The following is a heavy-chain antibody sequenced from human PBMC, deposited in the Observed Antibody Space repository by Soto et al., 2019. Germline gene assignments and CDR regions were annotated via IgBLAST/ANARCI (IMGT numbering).Heavy chain of an antibody. V-gene: IGHV3-72*01. Sequence: GSLRLSCAASGFTFSDHYMDWLRQAPGKGLEWVGRTRNKANKYTTEYAASVKGRFIISRDDSKNSLYLQMSSLKTEDTAVYYCTTGTNSGWYEYYFDYWGRGTLVTVSS. J-gene: IGHJ4*02. D-gene: IGHD6-19*01. CDR1: GFTFSDHY. CDR2: TRNKANKYTT. CDR3: TTGTNSGWYEYYFDY.